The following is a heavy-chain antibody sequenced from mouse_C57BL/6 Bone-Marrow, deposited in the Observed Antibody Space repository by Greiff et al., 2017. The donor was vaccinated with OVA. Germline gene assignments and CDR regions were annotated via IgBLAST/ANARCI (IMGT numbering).Heavy chain of an antibody. J-gene: IGHJ2*01. CDR1: GYTFTSYT. V-gene: IGHV1-4*01. CDR3: TRGYYFDY. Sequence: QVQLQQSGAELARPGASVKMSCKASGYTFTSYTIHWVKQRPGQGLEWIGYIDPTNDYTNYNQKFKGKATLTADKSSSTAYMQLSSLTSEDSAVYYCTRGYYFDYWGQCTTLTVSS. CDR2: IDPTNDYT.